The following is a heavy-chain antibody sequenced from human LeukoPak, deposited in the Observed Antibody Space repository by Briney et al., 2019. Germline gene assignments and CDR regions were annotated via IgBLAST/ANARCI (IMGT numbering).Heavy chain of an antibody. V-gene: IGHV4-59*01. CDR2: IYYSGST. J-gene: IGHJ5*02. CDR1: GGFNTHYY. CDR3: AREGQQPSADWSDP. D-gene: IGHD6-13*01. Sequence: SETLSLTCSVSGGFNTHYYWSWIRQPPGKGLEWIGYIYYSGSTNYNPSLKSRVTISVDTSKNQFSLKLSSVTAADTAVYYCAREGQQPSADWSDPWGQGTLVTVSS.